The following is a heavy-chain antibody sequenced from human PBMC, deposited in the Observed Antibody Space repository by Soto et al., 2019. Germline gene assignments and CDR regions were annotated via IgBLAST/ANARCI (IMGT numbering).Heavy chain of an antibody. Sequence: EVQLVESGGGLVQPGGSLRLSCAASGFAFSIYWMMWVRQAPGKGLEWVANINEDGSKKHHVDSVKGRFTISRDNAKNSLYLQLNSLRTEDTAIYYCVRENNGAPEFWGQGTMVTVSS. CDR1: GFAFSIYW. CDR3: VRENNGAPEF. D-gene: IGHD1-20*01. CDR2: INEDGSKK. J-gene: IGHJ4*02. V-gene: IGHV3-7*01.